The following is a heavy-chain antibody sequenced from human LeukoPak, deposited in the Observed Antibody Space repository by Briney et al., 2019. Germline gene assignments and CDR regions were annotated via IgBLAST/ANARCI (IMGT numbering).Heavy chain of an antibody. V-gene: IGHV3-23*01. J-gene: IGHJ4*02. CDR1: GFTFTSYS. CDR2: ISGGGGST. D-gene: IGHD3-9*01. Sequence: PGGSLRLSCAASGFTFTSYSMNWVRQAPGKGLEWVSTISGGGGSTYYADSVKGRFTISRDNSKNTLYLQVNSLKIEDTAVYYCTRGGDNDWSPGDYWGQGTLVTVSS. CDR3: TRGGDNDWSPGDY.